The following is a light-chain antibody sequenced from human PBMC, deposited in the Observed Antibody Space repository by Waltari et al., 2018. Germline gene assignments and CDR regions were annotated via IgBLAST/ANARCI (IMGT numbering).Light chain of an antibody. CDR3: QKYGTLPAT. V-gene: IGKV3-20*01. CDR1: QRVSRT. J-gene: IGKJ1*01. Sequence: EIVLTQSPGTLSLSPRDSATLSCRASQRVSRTLAWYQQKPGQAPRLLIYDASSRATGIPDRFSGSGSGTDFSLTISRLEPEDFAVYYCQKYGTLPATFGQGTKVEIK. CDR2: DAS.